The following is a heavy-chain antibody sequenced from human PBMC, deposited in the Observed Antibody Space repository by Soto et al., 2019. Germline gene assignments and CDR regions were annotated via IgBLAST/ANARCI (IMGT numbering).Heavy chain of an antibody. V-gene: IGHV4-4*02. CDR1: GCSIRTSNW. CDR2: VYRTGST. CDR3: ARGSYYDSSGYYGP. J-gene: IGHJ5*02. Sequence: SETQSLTCTVSGCSIRTSNWWSWVRQPPGKGLEWIGEVYRTGSTNYNPSLESRLTISVDKSKNQFSLKLSSVTAADTAVYYCARGSYYDSSGYYGPWGQGTLVTVS. D-gene: IGHD3-22*01.